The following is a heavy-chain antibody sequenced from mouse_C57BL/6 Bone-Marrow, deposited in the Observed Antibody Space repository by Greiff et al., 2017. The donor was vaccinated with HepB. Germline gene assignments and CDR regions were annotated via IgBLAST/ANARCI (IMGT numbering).Heavy chain of an antibody. CDR1: GFTFSSYG. D-gene: IGHD2-3*01. J-gene: IGHJ2*01. V-gene: IGHV5-6*01. CDR2: ISSGGSYT. Sequence: EVHLVESGGDLVKPGGSLKLSCAASGFTFSSYGMSWVRQTPDKRLEWVATISSGGSYTYYPDSVKGRFTISRDNAKNTLYLQMSSLKSEDTAMYYCARPLYDGYSFDYWGQGTTLTVSS. CDR3: ARPLYDGYSFDY.